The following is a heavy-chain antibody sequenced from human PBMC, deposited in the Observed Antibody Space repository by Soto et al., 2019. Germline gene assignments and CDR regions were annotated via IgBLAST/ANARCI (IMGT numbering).Heavy chain of an antibody. CDR3: AQRRGAGGPFDY. CDR2: VSIGGST. D-gene: IGHD2-15*01. Sequence: GGSLRLSCAASGFTFSSYAMGWGRQGPGKGLKWVAVVSIGGSTHYADSVRGRFTISRDNSKNTLSLQMNSLTAEDTAVYFCAQRRGAGGPFDYWGQGQRSPSPQ. V-gene: IGHV3-23*01. CDR1: GFTFSSYA. J-gene: IGHJ4*02.